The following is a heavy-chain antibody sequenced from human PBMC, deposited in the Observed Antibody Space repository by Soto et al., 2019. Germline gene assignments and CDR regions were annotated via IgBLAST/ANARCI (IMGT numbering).Heavy chain of an antibody. V-gene: IGHV1-69*12. Sequence: QVQLVQSGAEVKKPGSSVMVSCKASGGTFSSYAIRWVRQAPGQGLEWMGGIIPTFGTANYALKFQGRVTITADESTSTAYMELSSLRSEDTAVYYCARGRSDGDYGFDYWGQGTLVTVSS. CDR3: ARGRSDGDYGFDY. J-gene: IGHJ4*02. CDR2: IIPTFGTA. CDR1: GGTFSSYA. D-gene: IGHD4-17*01.